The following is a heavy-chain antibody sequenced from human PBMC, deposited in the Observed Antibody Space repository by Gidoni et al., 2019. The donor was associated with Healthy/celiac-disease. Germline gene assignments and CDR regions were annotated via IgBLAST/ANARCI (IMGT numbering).Heavy chain of an antibody. CDR3: ARDHDSSGYYDAFDI. CDR1: GCTVSRYG. V-gene: IGHV3-33*01. CDR2: IWYDGSNK. Sequence: QVQLVESGGGVVQPGLSLRRSCAASGCTVSRYGMHWVRQAAGKGLEWVAVIWYDGSNKYYADSVKGRFTISRDNSKNTLYLQMNSLRAEDTAVYYCARDHDSSGYYDAFDIWGQGTMVTVSS. J-gene: IGHJ3*02. D-gene: IGHD3-22*01.